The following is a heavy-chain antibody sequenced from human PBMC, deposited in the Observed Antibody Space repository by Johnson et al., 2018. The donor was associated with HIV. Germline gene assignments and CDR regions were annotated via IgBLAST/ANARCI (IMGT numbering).Heavy chain of an antibody. CDR3: ARGRKDMEAADGLDNDGLDM. CDR2: ISYDGSNK. V-gene: IGHV3-30*03. Sequence: QVQLVESGGHLVQPGGSLRLSCAASGFTFSSYGMHWVRQAPGKGLEWVAVISYDGSNKYYADSVKGRFTISRDNSKNTLYLQMNSLGAEDTAVYYCARGRKDMEAADGLDNDGLDMWGQGTLVTVSS. D-gene: IGHD2-15*01. CDR1: GFTFSSYG. J-gene: IGHJ3*02.